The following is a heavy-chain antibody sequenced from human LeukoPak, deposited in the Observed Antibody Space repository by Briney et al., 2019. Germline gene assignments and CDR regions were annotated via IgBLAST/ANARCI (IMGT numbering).Heavy chain of an antibody. CDR2: IYYSGST. D-gene: IGHD2-2*01. CDR1: GGSISSNSYY. J-gene: IGHJ4*02. V-gene: IGHV4-39*07. CDR3: ARVFHPASSQFYFDY. Sequence: SETLSLTCTVSGGSISSNSYYWDWIRQPPGKGLEWIGTIYYSGSTSYNPSLKSRVTISVDTSKNQFSLKLSSVTAADTAVYYCARVFHPASSQFYFDYWGQGTLVTVSS.